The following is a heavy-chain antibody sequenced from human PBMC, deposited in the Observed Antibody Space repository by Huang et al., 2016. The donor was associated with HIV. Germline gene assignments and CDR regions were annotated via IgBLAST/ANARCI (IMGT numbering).Heavy chain of an antibody. D-gene: IGHD6-19*01. CDR3: ARHGRVAGHYYNNMDV. V-gene: IGHV4-39*01. CDR1: GGSISSSSYY. J-gene: IGHJ6*02. CDR2: IYYSGKT. Sequence: LQLQESGPGLVKSSETLSLICTVSGGSISSSSYYWGWIRQPPGKGPEWIGSIYYSGKTYYNPPLKSRVTISVDTSKNQFSLKVNSVTAADTDVYYCARHGRVAGHYYNNMDVWGRGTTVTVSS.